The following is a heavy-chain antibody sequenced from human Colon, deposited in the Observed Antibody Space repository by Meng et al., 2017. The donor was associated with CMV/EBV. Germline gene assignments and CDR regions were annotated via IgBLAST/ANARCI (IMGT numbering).Heavy chain of an antibody. D-gene: IGHD6-6*01. CDR2: VSHSGTT. V-gene: IGHV4-34*01. Sequence: QGQLQQWGTGLLKPSAALFLTCAGYGDSFIGYWNWLRQSPENGLEWIGEVSHSGTTYFNPALQNRLTLSADPSMKSFSLRLSSVTAADAAVYYCARGWVRDRSSLHFDIWGQGTLVTVSS. J-gene: IGHJ4*02. CDR1: GDSFIGY. CDR3: ARGWVRDRSSLHFDI.